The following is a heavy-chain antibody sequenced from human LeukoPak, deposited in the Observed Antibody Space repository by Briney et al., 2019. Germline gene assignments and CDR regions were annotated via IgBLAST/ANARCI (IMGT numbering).Heavy chain of an antibody. Sequence: PPETLSLTCTVSGGSISSYYWSWIRQPPGKGLEWIGYIYYSGSTNYNPSLKSRVTISVDTSKNQFSLKLSSVTAADTAVYYCARQEYGDYVYDYWGQGTLVTVSS. CDR2: IYYSGST. CDR3: ARQEYGDYVYDY. V-gene: IGHV4-59*08. CDR1: GGSISSYY. D-gene: IGHD4-17*01. J-gene: IGHJ4*02.